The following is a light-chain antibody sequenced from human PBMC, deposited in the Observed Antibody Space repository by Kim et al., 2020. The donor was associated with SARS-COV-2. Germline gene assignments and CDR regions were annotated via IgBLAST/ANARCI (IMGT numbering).Light chain of an antibody. CDR1: SSNIGSNY. V-gene: IGLV1-47*01. CDR3: AVWDNSLRGL. J-gene: IGLJ3*02. Sequence: PGQRVLISCSGSSSNIGSNYVYWYQQLPETAPNLLIYRNDQRPSGVPDRFSGSKSGTSASLAISGLRSEDEAVYFCAVWDNSLRGLFGGGTQLTVL. CDR2: RND.